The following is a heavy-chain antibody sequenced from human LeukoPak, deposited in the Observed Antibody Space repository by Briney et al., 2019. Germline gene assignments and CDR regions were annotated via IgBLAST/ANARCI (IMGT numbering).Heavy chain of an antibody. CDR2: INPNSGGT. J-gene: IGHJ6*03. V-gene: IGHV1-2*06. D-gene: IGHD2-2*01. CDR1: GYTFTGYY. Sequence: ASVKVPCKASGYTFTGYYMHWVRQAPGQGLEWMGRINPNSGGTNYAQKFQGRVTMTRDTSISTAYMELSRLRSDDTAVYYCARQSLVNYYYYYMDVWGKGTTVTVSS. CDR3: ARQSLVNYYYYYMDV.